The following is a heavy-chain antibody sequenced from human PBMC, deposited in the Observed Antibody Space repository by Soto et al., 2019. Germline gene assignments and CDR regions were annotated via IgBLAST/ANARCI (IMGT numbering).Heavy chain of an antibody. CDR1: GFTFSSYG. J-gene: IGHJ4*02. Sequence: GGSLRLSCAASGFTFSSYGMHWVRQAPGKGLEWVAVISYDGSNKYYADSVKGRFTISRDNSKNTLYLQMNSLRAEDTAVYYCAKDIAAAGPWGQGTLVTVSS. V-gene: IGHV3-30*18. D-gene: IGHD6-13*01. CDR2: ISYDGSNK. CDR3: AKDIAAAGP.